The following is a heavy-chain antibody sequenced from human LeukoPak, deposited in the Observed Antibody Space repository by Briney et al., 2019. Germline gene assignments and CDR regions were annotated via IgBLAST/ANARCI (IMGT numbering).Heavy chain of an antibody. CDR3: ASWYGDYYY. Sequence: PGGSLRLSCAASGFTFSSYEMNWVRQAPGKGLEWVSYISSSGSTIYYADSVKGRFIISRDNAKNSLYLQMNSLRAEDTAVYYCASWYGDYYYWGQGTLVTVSS. CDR1: GFTFSSYE. CDR2: ISSSGSTI. J-gene: IGHJ4*02. V-gene: IGHV3-48*03. D-gene: IGHD4-17*01.